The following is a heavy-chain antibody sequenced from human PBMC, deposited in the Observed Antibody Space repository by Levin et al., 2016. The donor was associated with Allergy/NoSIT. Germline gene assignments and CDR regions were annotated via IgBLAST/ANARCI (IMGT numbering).Heavy chain of an antibody. CDR1: GFPFSSRA. Sequence: GESLKISCAASGFPFSSRAMSWVRQAPGEGLEWVSAISASGDDTYYADSVKGRFTISRDNSRNTVYLQMDGLRAEDTAVYYCARYCITSSCQKLSSYYGMDVWGHGTTVTVSS. V-gene: IGHV3-23*01. CDR2: ISASGDDT. J-gene: IGHJ6*02. CDR3: ARYCITSSCQKLSSYYGMDV. D-gene: IGHD2-15*01.